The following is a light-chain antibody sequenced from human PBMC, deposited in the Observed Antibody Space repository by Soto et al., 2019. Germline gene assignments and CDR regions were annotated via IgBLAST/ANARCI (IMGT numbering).Light chain of an antibody. V-gene: IGKV2-28*01. CDR2: LAS. Sequence: EMVMTQSPLSLSVTPGEPASISCRASQSLLHSNGYNYLDWYVQKPGQSPQLLINLASNRASGVPDNFSGSGTGTDFTLNIRRVEAEDVGIYYCMQALQTPWTFGQGTKWEVK. J-gene: IGKJ1*01. CDR1: QSLLHSNGYNY. CDR3: MQALQTPWT.